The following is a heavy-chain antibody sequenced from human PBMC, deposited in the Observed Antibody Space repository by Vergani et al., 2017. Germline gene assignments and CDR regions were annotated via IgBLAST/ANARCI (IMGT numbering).Heavy chain of an antibody. D-gene: IGHD2-21*02. CDR2: ISPRSSYK. CDR3: ARGDAFAFHY. V-gene: IGHV3-21*04. CDR1: GFTFSSYW. J-gene: IGHJ4*02. Sequence: EVQLVESGGGLVQPGGSLRLSCAASGFTFSSYWMHWVRQAPGKGLVWVSSISPRSSYKYYADSVKDRFSISRDDAKTSVFLEMKNLRPEDTAIYYCARGDAFAFHYWGQGILVTVSS.